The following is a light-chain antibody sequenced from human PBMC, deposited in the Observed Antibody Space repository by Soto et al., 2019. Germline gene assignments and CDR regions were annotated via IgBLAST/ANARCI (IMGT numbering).Light chain of an antibody. CDR3: QQRSNWPPIP. CDR1: QSVSSY. V-gene: IGKV3-11*01. J-gene: IGKJ5*01. Sequence: EIVLTLSPATLSLTTGERATLSCRASQSVSSYLAWYQQKPGQAPRLLIYDASNRATGIPARFSGSGSGTDFTLTISSLEPEDFAVYYCQQRSNWPPIPFGQGTRLEI. CDR2: DAS.